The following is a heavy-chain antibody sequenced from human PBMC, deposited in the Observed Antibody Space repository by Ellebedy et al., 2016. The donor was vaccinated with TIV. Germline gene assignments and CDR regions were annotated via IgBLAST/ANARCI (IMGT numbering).Heavy chain of an antibody. CDR3: ARDWGIVPRMDV. J-gene: IGHJ6*02. CDR1: GYSFTSYW. D-gene: IGHD2-8*01. CDR2: IDPSDSYT. Sequence: GESLKISXKGSGYSFTSYWISWVRQMPGKGLEWMGRIDPSDSYTNYSPSFQGHVTISADKSISTAYLQWSSLKASDTAMYYCARDWGIVPRMDVWGQGTTVTVSS. V-gene: IGHV5-10-1*01.